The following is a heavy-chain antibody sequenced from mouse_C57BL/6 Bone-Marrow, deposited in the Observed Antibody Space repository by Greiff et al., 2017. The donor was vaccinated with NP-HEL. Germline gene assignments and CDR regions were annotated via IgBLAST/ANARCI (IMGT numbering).Heavy chain of an antibody. CDR3: ARHYDYDYFDY. J-gene: IGHJ2*01. V-gene: IGHV1-82*01. CDR1: GYAFSSSW. D-gene: IGHD2-4*01. Sequence: QVQLQQSGPELVKPGASVKISCKASGYAFSSSWMNWVKQRPGKGLEWIGRIYPGDGDTNYNGKFKGKATLTADKSSSTAYMQLSSLTSEDSAVYFCARHYDYDYFDYWGQGTTLTVSS. CDR2: IYPGDGDT.